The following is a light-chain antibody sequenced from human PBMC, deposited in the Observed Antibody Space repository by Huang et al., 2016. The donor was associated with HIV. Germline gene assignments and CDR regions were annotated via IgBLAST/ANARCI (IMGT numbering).Light chain of an antibody. CDR2: KTS. CDR3: QQYKSYST. CDR1: QSVSSW. Sequence: DIQMIQSPSTLSASVGDRVTITCRASQSVSSWLAWYQQKPGKAPKLLIYKTSILESGVPSRFSGRGSGTDFTLTISSLQTDDFATYYCQQYKSYSTFGQGTKVEIK. J-gene: IGKJ1*01. V-gene: IGKV1-5*03.